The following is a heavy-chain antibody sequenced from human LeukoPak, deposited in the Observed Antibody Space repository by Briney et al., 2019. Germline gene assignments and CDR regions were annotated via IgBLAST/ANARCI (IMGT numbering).Heavy chain of an antibody. Sequence: SETLSLTCAVSGGSISTNTWWSWVRQPPGQRLEWIGQTSHDGNADYTPSLKSRVTISVDKSKNQLSLKLNSVTAADSAVYYCAKHGGRYFDSWGQGTLVTVSS. D-gene: IGHD4-23*01. CDR3: AKHGGRYFDS. CDR1: GGSISTNTW. V-gene: IGHV4-4*02. J-gene: IGHJ4*02. CDR2: TSHDGNA.